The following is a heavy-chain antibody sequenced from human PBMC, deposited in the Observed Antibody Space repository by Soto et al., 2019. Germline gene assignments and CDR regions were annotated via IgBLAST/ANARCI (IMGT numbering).Heavy chain of an antibody. CDR1: GGSISSYY. Sequence: SETLSLTCTVSGGSISSYYWSWIRQPPGKGLEWIGYIYYSGSTNYNPSLKSRVTISVDTSKNQFSLKLSSVTAADTAVYYCARGLEQWLVHRTVYFDYWGQGTLVTVSS. V-gene: IGHV4-59*01. CDR3: ARGLEQWLVHRTVYFDY. D-gene: IGHD6-19*01. CDR2: IYYSGST. J-gene: IGHJ4*02.